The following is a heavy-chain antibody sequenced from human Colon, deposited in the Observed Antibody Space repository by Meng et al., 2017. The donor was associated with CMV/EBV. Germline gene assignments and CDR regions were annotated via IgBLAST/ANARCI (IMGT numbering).Heavy chain of an antibody. J-gene: IGHJ4*02. CDR1: GFSLSNYG. CDR2: IRHDETSK. V-gene: IGHV3-30*02. CDR3: AKGRAANDWNDFDS. D-gene: IGHD1-1*01. Sequence: GESLKFSCAIFGFSLSNYGMHWVRQVPGKGLEWVAFIRHDETSKYYGEAVRGRFTISRDTSKNTVDLLMTSLRPGDTALYYCAKGRAANDWNDFDSWGQGTLVTVSS.